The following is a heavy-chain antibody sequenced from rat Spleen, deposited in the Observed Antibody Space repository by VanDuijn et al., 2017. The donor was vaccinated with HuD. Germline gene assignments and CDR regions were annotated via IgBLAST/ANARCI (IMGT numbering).Heavy chain of an antibody. CDR3: GKEGNYGGAFDY. D-gene: IGHD1-11*01. Sequence: EVQLVESGGGLVQPGRSLKLSCAASGFTFSNYYMAWVRQAPTKGLEWVAYISTDGGTTYYPDSVKGRFTISRDNAENTVYLQMNSLRSEETATYYCGKEGNYGGAFDYWGQGVMVTVSS. J-gene: IGHJ2*01. CDR1: GFTFSNYY. V-gene: IGHV5-27*01. CDR2: ISTDGGTT.